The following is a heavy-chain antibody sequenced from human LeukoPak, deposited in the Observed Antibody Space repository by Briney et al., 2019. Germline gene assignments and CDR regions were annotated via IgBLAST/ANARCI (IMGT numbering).Heavy chain of an antibody. J-gene: IGHJ5*02. CDR2: MNPNSGNT. D-gene: IGHD3-10*01. V-gene: IGHV1-8*01. CDR3: ARSGDRYWFGDKNWFDP. CDR1: GYTFTSYD. Sequence: ASVKVSCKASGYTFTSYDINWVRQATGQGLEWMGWMNPNSGNTGYAQKFQGRVTMTRNTSISTAYMELSSLRSEDTAVYYCARSGDRYWFGDKNWFDPWGQGTLVTVSS.